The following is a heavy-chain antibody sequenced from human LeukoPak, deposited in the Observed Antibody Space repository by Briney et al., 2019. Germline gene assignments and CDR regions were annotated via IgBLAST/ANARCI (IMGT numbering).Heavy chain of an antibody. J-gene: IGHJ4*02. D-gene: IGHD2-21*01. CDR3: ASGAARGTIHY. CDR2: ISSSSSYT. Sequence: GGSLRLSCTASGLTFSDYYMSWLRQAPGKGLEWVSYISSSSSYTNYVVSVKGRFTISRDNAKNSLYLQMNSLRAEDTAIYYCASGAARGTIHYWGQGTLVTVSS. V-gene: IGHV3-11*03. CDR1: GLTFSDYY.